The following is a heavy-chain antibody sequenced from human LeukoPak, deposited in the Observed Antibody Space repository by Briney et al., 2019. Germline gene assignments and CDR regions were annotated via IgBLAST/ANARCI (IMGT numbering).Heavy chain of an antibody. V-gene: IGHV3-30*18. CDR1: GFTFSSYG. CDR3: AKDKFIYYGSGSSPYDN. CDR2: ISYDGSNK. Sequence: PGRSLRLSCAASGFTFSSYGMHWVRQAPGKGLEWVAVISYDGSNKYYADSVKGRFTISRDNSKNTLYLQMNSLRAEDTAVYYCAKDKFIYYGSGSSPYDNWGQGTLVTVSS. J-gene: IGHJ4*02. D-gene: IGHD3-10*01.